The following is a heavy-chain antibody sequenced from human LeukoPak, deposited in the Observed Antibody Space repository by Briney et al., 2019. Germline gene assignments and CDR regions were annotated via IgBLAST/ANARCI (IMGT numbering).Heavy chain of an antibody. J-gene: IGHJ4*02. CDR3: ARGWFDN. V-gene: IGHV3-48*03. CDR1: GFTFSSYE. CDR2: ISGDGDTI. Sequence: GGSLRLSCAASGFTFSSYEMNWVRQAPGKGLDWVAYISGDGDTIFYTDSVKGRFTISRDNAENSLFLQMNSLRAEDSAIYYCARGWFDNWGQRTLVTVSS.